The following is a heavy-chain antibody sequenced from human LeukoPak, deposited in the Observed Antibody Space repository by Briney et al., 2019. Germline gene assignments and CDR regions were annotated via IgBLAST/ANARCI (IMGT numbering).Heavy chain of an antibody. V-gene: IGHV3-73*01. D-gene: IGHD2-2*01. J-gene: IGHJ4*02. Sequence: GGSLKLSCAASGFTFSGSAMHWVRQASGKGLEWVGRIRSKANSYATAYAASVKGRFTISRDDSKNTAYLQMNSLKTEDTAVYYCTRHPDIVVVPAAALDYWGQGTLVTVSS. CDR2: IRSKANSYAT. CDR1: GFTFSGSA. CDR3: TRHPDIVVVPAAALDY.